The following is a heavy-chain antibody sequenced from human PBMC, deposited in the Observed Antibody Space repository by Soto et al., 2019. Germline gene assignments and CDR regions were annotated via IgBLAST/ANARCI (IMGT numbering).Heavy chain of an antibody. D-gene: IGHD3-9*01. Sequence: GGSLRLSCAATGFTFSSYGMHWVRQAPGKGLEWVAAILYDGSNKYYADSVKGRFTISRDNSKNTLYLQMNSLRAEDTAVYYCARGAYYDVLTGSYSYGMDVWGQGTTVTVSS. CDR2: ILYDGSNK. J-gene: IGHJ6*02. CDR1: GFTFSSYG. V-gene: IGHV3-30*03. CDR3: ARGAYYDVLTGSYSYGMDV.